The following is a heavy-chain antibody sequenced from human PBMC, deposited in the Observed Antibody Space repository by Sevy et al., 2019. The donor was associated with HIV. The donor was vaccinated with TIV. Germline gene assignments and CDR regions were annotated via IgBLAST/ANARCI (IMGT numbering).Heavy chain of an antibody. V-gene: IGHV3-30*02. D-gene: IGHD6-19*01. Sequence: GGSLRLSCAASGFTFSRYGMHWVRQAPGKGLEWVASIRFDGNNKHYVDSVMGRFTISRDDSMHTLYLQMNSLRSEDTAVYYCAKDSVARNLHFDYWGQGALVTVSS. J-gene: IGHJ4*02. CDR1: GFTFSRYG. CDR3: AKDSVARNLHFDY. CDR2: IRFDGNNK.